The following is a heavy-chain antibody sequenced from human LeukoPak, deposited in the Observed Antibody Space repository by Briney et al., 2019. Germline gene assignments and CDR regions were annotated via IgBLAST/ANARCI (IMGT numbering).Heavy chain of an antibody. CDR3: AIIPRAAAGPSARSPFHY. D-gene: IGHD6-13*01. Sequence: QAGGSLRLSCEVSGFTFSSYWMNWVRQAPGKGLEWVANIKQDGSDKYYVDSVKGRFTISRDNAKNSLYLQMNSLRAEDTAVYYCAIIPRAAAGPSARSPFHYWGQGTLVTVSS. V-gene: IGHV3-7*01. J-gene: IGHJ4*02. CDR1: GFTFSSYW. CDR2: IKQDGSDK.